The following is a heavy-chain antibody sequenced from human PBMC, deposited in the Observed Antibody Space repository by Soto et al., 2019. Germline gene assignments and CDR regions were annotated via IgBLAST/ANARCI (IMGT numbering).Heavy chain of an antibody. D-gene: IGHD3-3*01. Sequence: GASVNVSCKASGYTFTSYDINWVRQATGQGLELMGWMNPNSGNTGYAQKFQGTVTMTRSXXXXXAXMXLXXXXSEXTAVYYCARVTFGVVTPDDYWGQGTLVTVSS. J-gene: IGHJ4*02. CDR1: GYTFTSYD. V-gene: IGHV1-8*01. CDR3: ARVTFGVVTPDDY. CDR2: MNPNSGNT.